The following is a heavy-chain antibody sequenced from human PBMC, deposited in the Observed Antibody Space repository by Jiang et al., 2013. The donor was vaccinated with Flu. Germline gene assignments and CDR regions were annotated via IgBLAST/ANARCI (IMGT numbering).Heavy chain of an antibody. Sequence: VQLVESGGGLVQPGGSLRLSCAASGFTFSSHWMSWVRQAPGKGLEWVASIKGDGGEKYYVDSVKGRFTISRDNAKNSLFLQMNSLRAEDTAVYYCVTSDDWSFQYWGQGTLVTVSS. V-gene: IGHV3-7*01. CDR1: GFTFSSHW. CDR2: IKGDGGEK. J-gene: IGHJ4*02. D-gene: IGHD3-9*01. CDR3: VTSDDWSFQY.